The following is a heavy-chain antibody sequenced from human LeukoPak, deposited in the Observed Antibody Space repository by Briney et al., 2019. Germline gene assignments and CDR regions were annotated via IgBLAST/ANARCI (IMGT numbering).Heavy chain of an antibody. D-gene: IGHD1-26*01. CDR1: GFTFSSYG. CDR2: ISYDGSNK. J-gene: IGHJ6*02. V-gene: IGHV3-30*18. CDR3: AKDFGSTVGDYYYGMDV. Sequence: GGSLRLSCAASGFTFSSYGMHWVRQAPGKGLEWVAVISYDGSNKYYADSGKGRFTISRDNSKNTLYLQMNSLRAEDTAVYYCAKDFGSTVGDYYYGMDVWGQGTTVTVSS.